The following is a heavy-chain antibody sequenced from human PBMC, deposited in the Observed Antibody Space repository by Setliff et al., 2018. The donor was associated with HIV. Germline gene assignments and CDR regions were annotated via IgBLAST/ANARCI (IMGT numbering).Heavy chain of an antibody. CDR3: ARDQRLSY. J-gene: IGHJ4*02. Sequence: SETLSLTCTVSGGSISSGDYYWSWIRQPAGKGLEWIGHIYTSGSTNYNPSLKSRVTISVDTSKNQFSLKLSSVTAADTAVYYCARDQRLSYWGQGTLVTVSS. CDR1: GGSISSGDYY. CDR2: IYTSGST. V-gene: IGHV4-61*09.